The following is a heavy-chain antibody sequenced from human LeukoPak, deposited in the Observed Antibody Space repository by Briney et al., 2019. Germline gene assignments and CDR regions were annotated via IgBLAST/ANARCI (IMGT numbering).Heavy chain of an antibody. CDR3: ARRTVAVAAYDY. CDR2: IIPIFGTA. Sequence: SVKVSCKASGGTFSSYAISWVRQAPGQGLEWMGGIIPIFGTANYAQKFQGRVTITADESTSTAYMELSSLRSEDPAVYYCARRTVAVAAYDYWGQGTLVTVSS. J-gene: IGHJ4*02. D-gene: IGHD6-19*01. CDR1: GGTFSSYA. V-gene: IGHV1-69*01.